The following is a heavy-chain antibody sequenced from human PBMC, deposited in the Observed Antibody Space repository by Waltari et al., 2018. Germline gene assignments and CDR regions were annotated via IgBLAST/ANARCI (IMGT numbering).Heavy chain of an antibody. Sequence: QAQLVESGGGVVQPGGSLRLSCAASGFSFRSSGMHWVRQAPGQGLEWVALIRGDGSDSYYAESVKGRFTVSRDNSKNTLSLQMSSLRTEDSATYYCARRAGSATSSPWFDPWGQGTLVIVSS. D-gene: IGHD1-1*01. CDR1: GFSFRSSG. V-gene: IGHV3-30*02. CDR3: ARRAGSATSSPWFDP. J-gene: IGHJ5*02. CDR2: IRGDGSDS.